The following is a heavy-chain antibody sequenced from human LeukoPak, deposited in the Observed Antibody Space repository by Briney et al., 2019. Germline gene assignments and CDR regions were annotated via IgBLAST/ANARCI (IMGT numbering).Heavy chain of an antibody. D-gene: IGHD3-9*01. Sequence: PSETLSLTCAVSGGSISSGGYSWSWIRQPPGKGLEWIGYIYHSGSTYYNPSLKSRVTISVDRSKNQFSLKLSSVTAADTAVYYCARGSLRYFDWARSSALDIWGQGTMVTVSS. J-gene: IGHJ3*02. CDR3: ARGSLRYFDWARSSALDI. CDR2: IYHSGST. V-gene: IGHV4-30-2*01. CDR1: GGSISSGGYS.